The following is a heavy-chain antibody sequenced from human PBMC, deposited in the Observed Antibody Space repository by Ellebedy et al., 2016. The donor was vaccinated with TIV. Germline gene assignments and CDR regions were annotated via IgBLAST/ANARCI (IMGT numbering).Heavy chain of an antibody. CDR1: GGSVSSGSYY. CDR3: ARETVVVLAYFDL. CDR2: INHSGST. J-gene: IGHJ2*01. V-gene: IGHV4-61*01. Sequence: SETLSLTXTVSGGSVSSGSYYWSWIRQPPGKGLEWIGEINHSGSTNYNPSLKSRVTISVDTSKNQFSLKLSSVTAADTAVYYCARETVVVLAYFDLWGRGTLVTVSS. D-gene: IGHD3-22*01.